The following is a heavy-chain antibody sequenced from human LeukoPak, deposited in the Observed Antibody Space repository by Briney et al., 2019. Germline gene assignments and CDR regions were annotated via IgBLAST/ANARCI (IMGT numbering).Heavy chain of an antibody. CDR1: GGSISSSSYY. D-gene: IGHD2-15*01. J-gene: IGHJ3*02. CDR2: IYYSGST. CDR3: ASRCSGGSCSIVGAFDI. Sequence: ASETLSLTCTVSGGSISSSSYYWGWIRQPPGKGLEWIGSIYYSGSTYYNPSLKSRVTISVDTSKNQFSLKLSSVTATDTAVYYCASRCSGGSCSIVGAFDIWGQGTMVTVSS. V-gene: IGHV4-39*01.